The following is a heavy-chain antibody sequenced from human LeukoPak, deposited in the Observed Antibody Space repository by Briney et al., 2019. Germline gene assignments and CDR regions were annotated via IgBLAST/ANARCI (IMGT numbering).Heavy chain of an antibody. CDR1: GGSISSYY. Sequence: MTSETLSLTCTVSGGSISSYYWSWIRQPPGKGLEWIGYIYYSGSTNYNPSLKSRVTISVDTSKNQFSLKLSSVTAADTAVYYCARDREVYYDSSGYFDYWGQGTLVTVSS. CDR3: ARDREVYYDSSGYFDY. V-gene: IGHV4-59*01. D-gene: IGHD3-22*01. CDR2: IYYSGST. J-gene: IGHJ4*02.